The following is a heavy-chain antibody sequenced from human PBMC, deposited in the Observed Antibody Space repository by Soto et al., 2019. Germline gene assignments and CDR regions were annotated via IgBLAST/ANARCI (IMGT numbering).Heavy chain of an antibody. V-gene: IGHV5-51*01. CDR2: FYPGDSTS. D-gene: IGHD2-2*03. CDR1: GYSFISYW. J-gene: IGHJ3*02. CDR3: ARIIGYCRNNDCSWTFDI. Sequence: GESLKISCKTSGYSFISYWVAWERQKPGKGLEWMGTFYPGDSTSTYSPSFQGQVTISVDKSISTAYLHLSSLKASDTAMYYCARIIGYCRNNDCSWTFDIWGQGTTVT.